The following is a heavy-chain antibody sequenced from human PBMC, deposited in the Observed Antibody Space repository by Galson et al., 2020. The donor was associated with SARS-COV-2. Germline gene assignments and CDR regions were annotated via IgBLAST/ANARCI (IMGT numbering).Heavy chain of an antibody. Sequence: SETLSLTCTVSGGSISSGGYYWSWIRQHPGKGLEWIGYIYYSGSTYYNPSLKSRVTISVDTSKNQFSLKLSSVTAADTAVYYCARGFQALYYAKGGYYFDYWGQGTLVTVSS. CDR1: GGSISSGGYY. CDR2: IYYSGST. V-gene: IGHV4-31*03. D-gene: IGHD2-2*01. CDR3: ARGFQALYYAKGGYYFDY. J-gene: IGHJ4*02.